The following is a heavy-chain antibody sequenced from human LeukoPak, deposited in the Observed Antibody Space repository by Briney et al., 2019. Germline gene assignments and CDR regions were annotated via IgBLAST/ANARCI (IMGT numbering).Heavy chain of an antibody. Sequence: HHWGSLRLSCAASGFTVSSNYMSWVRQAPGKGLEWVSVIYRGGNTDYADSVKGRFTISRDNSKNTLYLQMNSLRAEDTAVYYCARGSDIVGATRAPFDPWGQGTLVTVSS. V-gene: IGHV3-53*01. D-gene: IGHD1-26*01. CDR1: GFTVSSNY. CDR2: IYRGGNT. J-gene: IGHJ5*02. CDR3: ARGSDIVGATRAPFDP.